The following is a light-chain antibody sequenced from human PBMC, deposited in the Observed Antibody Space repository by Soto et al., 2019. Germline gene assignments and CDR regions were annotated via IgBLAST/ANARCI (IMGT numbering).Light chain of an antibody. CDR3: QQYGSSPPGT. V-gene: IGKV3-20*01. CDR1: QSVGSN. CDR2: GAS. J-gene: IGKJ1*01. Sequence: FLSPGEGLRSSCLTSQSVGSNVAWYHQKPGQAPRLLIYGASTRATDVPDRFSGSGSGADFTRSIGRLEPEYCAVYYCQQYGSSPPGTFGPGTKVEIK.